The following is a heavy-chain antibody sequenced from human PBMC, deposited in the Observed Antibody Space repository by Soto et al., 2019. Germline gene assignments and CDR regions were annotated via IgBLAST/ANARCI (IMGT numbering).Heavy chain of an antibody. Sequence: QVQLVQSGAEVKKPGASVKVSCKASGYTFISYDINWVRQAAGQGLEWMGWMNPNSGDTGYAQKFQGRVTMTRNTCISTAYMELSSLRSEDTAVYYCAREGYSSSSGSRGNWFDPWGQGTLVTVSS. D-gene: IGHD6-6*01. V-gene: IGHV1-8*01. CDR1: GYTFISYD. CDR2: MNPNSGDT. J-gene: IGHJ5*02. CDR3: AREGYSSSSGSRGNWFDP.